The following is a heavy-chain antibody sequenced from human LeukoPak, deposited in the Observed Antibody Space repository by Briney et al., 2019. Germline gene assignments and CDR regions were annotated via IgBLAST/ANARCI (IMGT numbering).Heavy chain of an antibody. V-gene: IGHV3-23*01. D-gene: IGHD1-26*01. CDR1: GFTFSSYA. J-gene: IGHJ5*02. Sequence: PGGSLRLSCAASGFTFSSYAMSWVRQAPGKGLEWVSAISASGDSTYYADSVKGRFTISRENSKNTLYLQMNSLRAEDTAVYYCATSGGSYWSWGQGTLVTVSS. CDR3: ATSGGSYWS. CDR2: ISASGDST.